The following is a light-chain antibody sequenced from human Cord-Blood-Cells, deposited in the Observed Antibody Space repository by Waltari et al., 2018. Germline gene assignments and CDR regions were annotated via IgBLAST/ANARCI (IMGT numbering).Light chain of an antibody. J-gene: IGLJ2*01. V-gene: IGLV3-1*01. CDR2: QDS. CDR3: QAWDSSHVV. Sequence: SYELTQPPSVSVSPGQTASITCSGDKLGDKYACWYQQKPGQSPVLDIYQDSKRPSGIPERFSGSNSGNTATLTISGTQAMDEADYYCQAWDSSHVVFGGGTKLTVL. CDR1: KLGDKY.